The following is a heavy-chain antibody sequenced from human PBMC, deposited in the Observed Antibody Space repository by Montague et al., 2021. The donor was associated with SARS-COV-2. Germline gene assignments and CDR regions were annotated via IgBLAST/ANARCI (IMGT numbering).Heavy chain of an antibody. J-gene: IGHJ4*01. CDR1: GGSISGYY. CDR3: AREYRIELCEINCYFGL. Sequence: SETLSLTCTVSGGSISGYYWSWIRQPPGKGLEWIGYIYHSGNTKYNPSLKSRVSISADTSKNQFSLRLSSVTAADTAVYYCAREYRIELCEINCYFGLWGQGTLVTVSS. D-gene: IGHD5-18*01. V-gene: IGHV4-59*01. CDR2: IYHSGNT.